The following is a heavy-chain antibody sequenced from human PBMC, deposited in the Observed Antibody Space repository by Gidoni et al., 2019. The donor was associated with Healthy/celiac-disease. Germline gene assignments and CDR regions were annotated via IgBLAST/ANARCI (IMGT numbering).Heavy chain of an antibody. CDR1: GFTFSSYA. D-gene: IGHD4-17*01. CDR2: ISYDGRNK. CDR3: AREYLPRLRPNWYFDL. V-gene: IGHV3-30*04. J-gene: IGHJ2*01. Sequence: QVQLVESGGGVVQPGRSLRLSCAASGFTFSSYAMHWVRQAPGKGLEWVAVISYDGRNKYYADSVKGRFTISRDNSKNTLYLQMNSLRAEDTAVYYCAREYLPRLRPNWYFDLWGRGTLVTVSS.